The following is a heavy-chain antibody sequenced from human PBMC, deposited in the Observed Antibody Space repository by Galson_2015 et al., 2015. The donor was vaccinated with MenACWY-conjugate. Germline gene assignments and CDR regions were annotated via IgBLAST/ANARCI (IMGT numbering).Heavy chain of an antibody. D-gene: IGHD2-2*01. CDR2: IRSKAYGGAP. J-gene: IGHJ4*02. CDR3: ARGDHRYCSRTNCPFDN. V-gene: IGHV3-49*03. Sequence: SLRLSCAPSGFTFGDYLMSWFRQAPGKGLEWVSFIRSKAYGGAPEYAESVKGRFTISRDDSQSIAYLQMNSLKTEDTAVYYCARGDHRYCSRTNCPFDNWGLGTLVTVSS. CDR1: GFTFGDYL.